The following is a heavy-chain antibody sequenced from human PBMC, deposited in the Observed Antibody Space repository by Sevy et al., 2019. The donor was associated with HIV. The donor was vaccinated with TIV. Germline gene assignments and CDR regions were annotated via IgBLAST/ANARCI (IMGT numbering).Heavy chain of an antibody. V-gene: IGHV3-7*03. D-gene: IGHD6-13*01. CDR2: IKQDGSEK. J-gene: IGHJ3*02. CDR1: GFTFSSYW. CDR3: ARVSDSSSWYFAFDI. Sequence: GGSLRPSCAASGFTFSSYWMSWVRQAPGKGLEWVANIKQDGSEKYYVDSVKGRFTISRDNAKNSLYLQMNSLRAEDTAVYYCARVSDSSSWYFAFDIWGQGTMVTVSS.